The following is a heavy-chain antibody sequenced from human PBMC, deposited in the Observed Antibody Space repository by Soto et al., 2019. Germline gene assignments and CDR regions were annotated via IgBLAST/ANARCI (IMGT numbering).Heavy chain of an antibody. CDR3: ARPTGRTGDYPLDS. D-gene: IGHD2-8*02. J-gene: IGHJ5*01. CDR2: ISSVGGLI. CDR1: GFDFSFYP. Sequence: EVHLVESGGGLVKPGRSLRLSCAASGFDFSFYPMNWVRQAPGKGLEWVSYISSVGGLISYADSVKGRFTVSRDNAKNSLYPDMSRLRPEDTAVFYCARPTGRTGDYPLDSWGQGTLVIVSS. V-gene: IGHV3-21*06.